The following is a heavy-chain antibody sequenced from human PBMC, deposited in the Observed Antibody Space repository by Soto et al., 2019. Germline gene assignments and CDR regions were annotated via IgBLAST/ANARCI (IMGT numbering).Heavy chain of an antibody. V-gene: IGHV4-61*08. D-gene: IGHD3-22*01. CDR2: IYYSGST. CDR3: ARSKYYYDSSGYYLAWWFDP. CDR1: GGSISSGGYY. J-gene: IGHJ5*02. Sequence: SATLSLTCTVSGGSISSGGYYWSWIRQHPGKGLEWIGYIYYSGSTNYNPSLKSRVTISVDTSNNQFPLKLSSVTAADTAVYYCARSKYYYDSSGYYLAWWFDPWGQGTLVTVS.